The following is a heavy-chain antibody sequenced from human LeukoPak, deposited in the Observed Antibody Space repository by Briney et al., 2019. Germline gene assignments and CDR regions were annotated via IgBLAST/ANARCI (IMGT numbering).Heavy chain of an antibody. V-gene: IGHV3-64D*08. CDR3: PLPALGY. J-gene: IGHJ4*02. D-gene: IGHD2-21*01. CDR2: ISTNAGRT. Sequence: GGSLRLSCSASGFTFSSYAMHWVRQAPGKGLQYVSGISTNAGRTYYAESVKGRFTISRDNSKNTLYLQMSSLRAEDTAVYFCPLPALGYWGQGALVTVS. CDR1: GFTFSSYA.